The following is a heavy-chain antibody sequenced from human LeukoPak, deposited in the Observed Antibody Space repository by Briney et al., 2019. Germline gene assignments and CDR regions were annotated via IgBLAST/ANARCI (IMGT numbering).Heavy chain of an antibody. CDR1: GFTFNNYA. D-gene: IGHD3/OR15-3a*01. J-gene: IGHJ4*02. V-gene: IGHV3-23*01. CDR3: AREDWLSPFPDY. CDR2: ISDSGGNT. Sequence: GGSLRLSCAASGFTFNNYALSWVRQAPGKGLEWVSAISDSGGNTYYADSVKGRFTISRDNSKNTLYLQMNSLRAEDTAVYYCAREDWLSPFPDYWGQGTLVTVSS.